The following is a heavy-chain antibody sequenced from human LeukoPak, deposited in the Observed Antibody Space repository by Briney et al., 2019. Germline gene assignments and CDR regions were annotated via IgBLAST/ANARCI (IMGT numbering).Heavy chain of an antibody. CDR1: GASISSYY. J-gene: IGHJ5*02. CDR3: ARHRYYYDSSGYYYQP. Sequence: PSETLSLTCTVSGASISSYYWSWIRQPPGKGLEWIGYIYYSGSTNYNPSLKSRVTISVDTSKNQFSLRLSSVTAADTAVYYCARHRYYYDSSGYYYQPWGQGTLLTVFS. V-gene: IGHV4-59*01. D-gene: IGHD3-22*01. CDR2: IYYSGST.